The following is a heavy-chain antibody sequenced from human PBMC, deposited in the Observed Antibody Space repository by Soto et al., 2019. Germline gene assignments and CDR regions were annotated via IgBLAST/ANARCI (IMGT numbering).Heavy chain of an antibody. CDR3: AREIVTTQTGERSFDF. Sequence: GASVKVSCKASGYTFTDYYIHWVRQAPGQRLEWMGWINSNSGGTNYAQKFQGRVTMTRDTSITTAYMELSRLTSDDTDDTAVYYCAREIVTTQTGERSFDFWGQGTLVTVSS. J-gene: IGHJ4*02. V-gene: IGHV1-2*02. CDR1: GYTFTDYY. D-gene: IGHD5-12*01. CDR2: INSNSGGT.